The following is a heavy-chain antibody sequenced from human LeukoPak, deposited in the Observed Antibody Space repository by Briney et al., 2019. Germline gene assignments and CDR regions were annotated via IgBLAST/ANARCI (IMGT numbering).Heavy chain of an antibody. CDR1: GFIFNNYG. D-gene: IGHD3-22*01. CDR2: IRNNGGGT. Sequence: GGPLRLSCAASGFIFNNYGLIWVRQAPGKGLEWVSAIRNNGGGTQYADFVEGRFTISRDNSKNTLFLQMSSLRAEDTALYYCAKGSSGYFADLWGQGTLVTVSS. CDR3: AKGSSGYFADL. J-gene: IGHJ5*02. V-gene: IGHV3-23*01.